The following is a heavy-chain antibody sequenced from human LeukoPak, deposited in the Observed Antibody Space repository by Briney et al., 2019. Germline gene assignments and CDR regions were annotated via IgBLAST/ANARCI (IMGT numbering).Heavy chain of an antibody. J-gene: IGHJ4*02. V-gene: IGHV3-53*01. CDR1: GFTFSSYS. CDR3: ARRAGDYSHPYDY. CDR2: IYTTGRT. Sequence: GGSLRLSCAASGFTFSSYSMNWVRQAPGKGLEWVSFIYTTGRTHNSESVKGRFTISRDSSKNPLYLPMNSPRAEDTAVYYCARRAGDYSHPYDYWGQGTLVTVSS. D-gene: IGHD3-22*01.